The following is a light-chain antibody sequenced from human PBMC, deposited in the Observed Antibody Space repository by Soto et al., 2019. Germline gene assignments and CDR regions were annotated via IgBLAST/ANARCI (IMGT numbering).Light chain of an antibody. CDR1: SSDIGDSNY. CDR3: SSFRSSSTSYV. J-gene: IGLJ1*01. Sequence: QSALTQPASVSGSPGQSITISCTGTSSDIGDSNYVSWYQQHPGKAPKLLIYDVSNRPSGVSNRFSGSKSANTASLTISGLQAEDEADYYCSSFRSSSTSYVFGTGTQLTVL. V-gene: IGLV2-14*03. CDR2: DVS.